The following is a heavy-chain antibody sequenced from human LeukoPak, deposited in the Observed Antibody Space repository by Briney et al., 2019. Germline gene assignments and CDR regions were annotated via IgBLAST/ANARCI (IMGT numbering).Heavy chain of an antibody. Sequence: SETLSLTCTVSGYSISSYYWSWIRQPPGKGLEWIGYIYYSGSTNYSPLLKSRVTISVDTSKNQFSLKLSSVTAADTAVYYCARGGIASAGIPLRIWGQGTMVTVSS. D-gene: IGHD6-13*01. CDR1: GYSISSYY. J-gene: IGHJ3*02. V-gene: IGHV4-59*01. CDR2: IYYSGST. CDR3: ARGGIASAGIPLRI.